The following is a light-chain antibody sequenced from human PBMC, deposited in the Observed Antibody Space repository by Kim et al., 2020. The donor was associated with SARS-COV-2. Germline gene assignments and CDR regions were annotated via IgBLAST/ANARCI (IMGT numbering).Light chain of an antibody. CDR2: DAS. Sequence: AAVGDKLTITSRASQRISNALAWYQQKPGKTPELLISDASSLQGTVPSRFIGSGSGTDFTLTITNQQPEDFATYYCQQVNDYPLNFGGGTKVDIK. V-gene: IGKV1D-13*01. CDR3: QQVNDYPLN. J-gene: IGKJ4*01. CDR1: QRISNA.